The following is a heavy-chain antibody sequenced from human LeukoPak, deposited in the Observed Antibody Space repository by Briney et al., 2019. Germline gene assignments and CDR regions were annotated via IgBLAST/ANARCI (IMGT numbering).Heavy chain of an antibody. CDR1: GGSISSYY. CDR2: IYYSGST. J-gene: IGHJ4*02. D-gene: IGHD6-19*01. CDR3: ARLGSGWYSIFDY. Sequence: PSETLSLTCTVSGGSISSYYWSWIWQPPGKGLEWIGYIYYSGSTNYNPSLKSRVTISVDTSKNQFSLKLSSVTAADTAVYYCARLGSGWYSIFDYWGQGTLVTVSS. V-gene: IGHV4-59*08.